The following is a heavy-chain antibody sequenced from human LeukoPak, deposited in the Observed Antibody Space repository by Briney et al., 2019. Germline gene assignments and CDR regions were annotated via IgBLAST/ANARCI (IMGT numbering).Heavy chain of an antibody. Sequence: GGSLRLSCAASGYSASINYMSAVRQAPGKGLECVSVIYADGDTFYADSVKGRFTISRHNSKHTLYLQMNSLRSDDTAVYYCARVAPRRWYFDLWGPGTLVTVSS. CDR1: GYSASINY. V-gene: IGHV3-53*04. CDR3: ARVAPRRWYFDL. CDR2: IYADGDT. J-gene: IGHJ2*01.